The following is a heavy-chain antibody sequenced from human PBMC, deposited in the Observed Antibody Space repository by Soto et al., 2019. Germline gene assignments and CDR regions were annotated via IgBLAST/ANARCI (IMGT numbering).Heavy chain of an antibody. J-gene: IGHJ5*01. CDR1: GFTFSAYT. V-gene: IGHV3-21*02. CDR2: LDPSSTYI. Sequence: EVQLVESGGGLVKPGGSLRLSCAASGFTFSAYTMNWVRQAPGKGLEWVSSLDPSSTYIYYADSVKGRFTLSRDNAKNSLFLRLNSLRAGDTALYYCVRGSYGDCDSWGQGTLVTVSS. D-gene: IGHD4-17*01. CDR3: VRGSYGDCDS.